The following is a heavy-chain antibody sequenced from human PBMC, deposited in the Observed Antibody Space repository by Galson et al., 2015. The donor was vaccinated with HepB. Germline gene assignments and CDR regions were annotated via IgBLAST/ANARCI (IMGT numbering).Heavy chain of an antibody. CDR3: AREGPCSSSSCNYFDY. J-gene: IGHJ4*02. Sequence: SLRLSCAASGFTFSSYSMNWVRQAPGKGLEWVSFISRSRSTIYYADSVKGRFTISRDNAKNTLYLQMNSLRAEDTAVHYCAREGPCSSSSCNYFDYWGQGTLVTVSS. V-gene: IGHV3-48*04. CDR1: GFTFSSYS. CDR2: ISRSRSTI. D-gene: IGHD2-2*01.